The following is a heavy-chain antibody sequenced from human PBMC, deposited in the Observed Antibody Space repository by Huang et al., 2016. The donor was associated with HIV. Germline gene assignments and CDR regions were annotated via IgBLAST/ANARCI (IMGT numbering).Heavy chain of an antibody. CDR1: GGSISSHS. D-gene: IGHD7-27*01. J-gene: IGHJ4*02. CDR3: ARKGGLGSFDY. Sequence: QVQLQESGPGLVKPSETLSLICTVSGGSISSHSWSWVRQPPGKGLEWVGTISYSGRPNYAPSLKSRVTISVDTSKNHFSLKLNSLTSADTAVYYCARKGGLGSFDYWGQGTLVTVSS. V-gene: IGHV4-59*11. CDR2: ISYSGRP.